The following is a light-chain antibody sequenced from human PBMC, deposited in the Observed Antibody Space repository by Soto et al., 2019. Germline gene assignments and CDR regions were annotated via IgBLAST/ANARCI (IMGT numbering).Light chain of an antibody. Sequence: EIVMTQSPATLSVSPGERATLSCRASQSVSSNLAWYQQKPGQAPRLLIYDASTRATGIPARFSGSGSGTEFTLTISSLQSEDFTLYYCQQYNNWPSLTFGGGTKVEIK. V-gene: IGKV3-15*01. CDR2: DAS. CDR3: QQYNNWPSLT. J-gene: IGKJ4*01. CDR1: QSVSSN.